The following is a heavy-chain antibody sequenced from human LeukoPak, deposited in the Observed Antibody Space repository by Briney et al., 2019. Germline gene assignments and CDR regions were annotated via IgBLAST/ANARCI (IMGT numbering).Heavy chain of an antibody. CDR3: ARIGGWFGNDY. CDR1: GFTFSSYE. Sequence: PGGSLRLSCAASGFTFSSYEMNWVRQAPGKGLQWVSDISSSGTTIYYADSVKGRFTISRDNAKNSLYLQMNSLRAEDTALYYCARIGGWFGNDYWGQGTLVTVSS. D-gene: IGHD3-10*01. J-gene: IGHJ4*02. V-gene: IGHV3-48*03. CDR2: ISSSGTTI.